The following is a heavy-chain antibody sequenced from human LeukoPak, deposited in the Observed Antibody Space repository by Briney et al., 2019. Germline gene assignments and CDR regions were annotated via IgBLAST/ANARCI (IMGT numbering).Heavy chain of an antibody. V-gene: IGHV3-64*01. J-gene: IGHJ4*02. CDR3: ARLSTSPYDY. CDR2: ISSNGGST. CDR1: GFTVSSNY. Sequence: GGSLRLSCAASGFTVSSNYMSWVRQAPGKGLEYVSAISSNGGSTYYANSVKGRFTISRDNSKNTLYLQMGSLRAEDMAVYYCARLSTSPYDYWGQGTLVTVSS.